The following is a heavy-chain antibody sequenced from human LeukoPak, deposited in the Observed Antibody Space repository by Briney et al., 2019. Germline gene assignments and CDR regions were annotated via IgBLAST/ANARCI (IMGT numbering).Heavy chain of an antibody. CDR3: ARDLGSSWSFDY. CDR2: ITSCSSTM. J-gene: IGHJ4*02. CDR1: GFTFSSYS. Sequence: GGSLRLSCATSGFTFSSYSMNWVRQAPGKGLEWVSYITSCSSTMYYADSVKGRFTISRDNAKNSLYLQMNSLRDEDTAVYYCARDLGSSWSFDYWGQGTLVTVSS. D-gene: IGHD6-13*01. V-gene: IGHV3-48*02.